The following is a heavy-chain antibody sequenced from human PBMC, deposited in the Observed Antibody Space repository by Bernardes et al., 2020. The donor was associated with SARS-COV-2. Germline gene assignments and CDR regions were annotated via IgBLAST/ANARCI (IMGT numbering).Heavy chain of an antibody. CDR2: ISGSGGST. CDR3: AKDAAACSSISCYFQH. CDR1: GFTFSSYA. D-gene: IGHD2-2*01. J-gene: IGHJ1*01. Sequence: GGSLRLSCAASGFTFSSYAMSWVRQAPGKGLEWVSAISGSGGSTYYADSVKGRFTISRDNSKNTLYLQMNSLRAEDTAVYYCAKDAAACSSISCYFQHWGQGTPVSVSS. V-gene: IGHV3-23*01.